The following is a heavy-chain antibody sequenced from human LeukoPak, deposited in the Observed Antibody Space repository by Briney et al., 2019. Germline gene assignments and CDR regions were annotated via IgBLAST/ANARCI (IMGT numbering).Heavy chain of an antibody. CDR1: GFTFSSFA. V-gene: IGHV3-33*01. J-gene: IGHJ4*02. D-gene: IGHD1-14*01. Sequence: GRSLRLSCAASGFTFSSFAMHWVRQTPGKGLEWVAVIWYDGSEKYYADSVKGGFTISRDNSKNTLYLQMNTLRDEDTAVYYCARDHQELTTPLGHWSQGTLVTVSS. CDR3: ARDHQELTTPLGH. CDR2: IWYDGSEK.